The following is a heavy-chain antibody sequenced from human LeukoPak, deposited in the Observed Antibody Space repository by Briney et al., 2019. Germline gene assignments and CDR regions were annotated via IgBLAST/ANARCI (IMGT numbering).Heavy chain of an antibody. D-gene: IGHD4-17*01. CDR2: ISGDGTRT. Sequence: GGSLRLSCAASGFTFDDYAMHWVRQAPGKGLERVSLISGDGTRTYYADSVKGRFTISRDNSKNSLYLQMNSLRTADTALYYCAKVPDYGDFIFDYWGQGTLVTVSS. CDR1: GFTFDDYA. CDR3: AKVPDYGDFIFDY. J-gene: IGHJ4*02. V-gene: IGHV3-43*02.